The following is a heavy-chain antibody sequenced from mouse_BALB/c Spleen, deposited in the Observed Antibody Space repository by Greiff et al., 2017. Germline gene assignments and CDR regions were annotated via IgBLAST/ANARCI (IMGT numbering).Heavy chain of an antibody. J-gene: IGHJ3*01. CDR3: AREDYGNYGFAY. CDR2: ISYDGSN. Sequence: VQLKESGPGLVKPSQSLSLTCSVTGYSITSGYYWNWIRQFPGNKLEWMGYISYDGSNNYNPSLKNRISITRDTSKNQFFLKLNSVTTEDTATYYCAREDYGNYGFAYWGQGTLVTVSA. D-gene: IGHD2-1*01. V-gene: IGHV3-6*02. CDR1: GYSITSGYY.